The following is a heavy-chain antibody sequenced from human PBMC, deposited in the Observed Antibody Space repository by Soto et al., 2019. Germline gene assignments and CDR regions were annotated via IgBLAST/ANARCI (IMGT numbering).Heavy chain of an antibody. CDR2: INAGNGNT. CDR3: AIISTGWTSLSEYYYMDV. D-gene: IGHD6-19*01. Sequence: ASVKVSCKASGYTFTSYAMHWVRQAPGQRLEWMGWINAGNGNTKYSQKFQGRVTITRDTSASTAYMELSSLRSEDTAVYYCAIISTGWTSLSEYYYMDVWGKGTTVTVSS. CDR1: GYTFTSYA. J-gene: IGHJ6*03. V-gene: IGHV1-3*01.